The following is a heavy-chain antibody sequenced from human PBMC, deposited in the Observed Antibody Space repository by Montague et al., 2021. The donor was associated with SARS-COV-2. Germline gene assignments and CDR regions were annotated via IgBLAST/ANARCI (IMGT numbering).Heavy chain of an antibody. Sequence: RLSLSASGFAFSTYAVSWVRQAPGKGLEWVAVINYSGVDAFYADSVRGRFTISRDNSRNTVYLQMNSLRAADTAVYQCAKHRENSGISYYFDSWGQGTMVTVSS. CDR1: GFAFSTYA. J-gene: IGHJ4*02. D-gene: IGHD1-7*01. CDR3: AKHRENSGISYYFDS. V-gene: IGHV3-23*01. CDR2: INYSGVDA.